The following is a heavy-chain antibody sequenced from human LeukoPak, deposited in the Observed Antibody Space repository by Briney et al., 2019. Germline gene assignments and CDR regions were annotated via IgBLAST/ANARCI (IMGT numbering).Heavy chain of an antibody. V-gene: IGHV3-23*01. CDR3: AFDFWSGYHGVDDY. J-gene: IGHJ4*02. CDR2: ISGSGGST. D-gene: IGHD3-3*01. Sequence: GGSLRLSCAASGFTFSSYAMSWVRQAPGKGLEWVSAISGSGGSTYYADSVKGRFTISRDNSKNTLYLQMNSLRAEDTAVYYCAFDFWSGYHGVDDYWGQGTLVTVSS. CDR1: GFTFSSYA.